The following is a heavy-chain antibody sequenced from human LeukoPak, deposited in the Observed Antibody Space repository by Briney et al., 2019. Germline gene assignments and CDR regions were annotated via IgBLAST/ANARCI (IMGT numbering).Heavy chain of an antibody. V-gene: IGHV4-39*01. CDR2: IYYSGST. CDR3: ATSGWYAGYFDY. J-gene: IGHJ4*02. Sequence: SETLSLTCTVSGGSISSSSYYWGWIRQPPGKGLEWIGSIYYSGSTYYNPSLKSRVTISVDTSKNQFSLKLSSVTAADTAVYYCATSGWYAGYFDYWGQGTLVTVSS. D-gene: IGHD6-19*01. CDR1: GGSISSSSYY.